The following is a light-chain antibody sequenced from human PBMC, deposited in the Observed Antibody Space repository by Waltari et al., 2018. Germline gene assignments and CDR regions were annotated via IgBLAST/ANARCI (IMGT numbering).Light chain of an antibody. V-gene: IGLV2-14*03. CDR3: SSYTSSSTLFV. Sequence: QSALTQPASVSGSPGQSITISCTGTSSDVGRYNYVYWFQQPPGKAPKLMIYDVNNRPSGVSHRFSGSKSGNTASLTISGLQAEDEADYYCSSYTSSSTLFVFGTGTRVTVL. CDR2: DVN. J-gene: IGLJ1*01. CDR1: SSDVGRYNY.